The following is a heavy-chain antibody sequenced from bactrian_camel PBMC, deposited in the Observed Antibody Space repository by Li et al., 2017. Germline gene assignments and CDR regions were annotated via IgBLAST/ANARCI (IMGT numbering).Heavy chain of an antibody. J-gene: IGHJ4*01. CDR1: GPSVT. CDR3: AKGHLVGGSWMNETKY. V-gene: IGHV3S1*01. CDR2: INTRGDGT. Sequence: QLVESGGGSVQAGGSLTLSCVASGPSVTMSWVRQAPGKGLEWVSGINTRGDGTYYADSVKGRFTISRDNDKNTLYLQLNSLQTEDTAMYYCAKGHLVGGSWMNETKYWGQGTQVTVS. D-gene: IGHD2*01.